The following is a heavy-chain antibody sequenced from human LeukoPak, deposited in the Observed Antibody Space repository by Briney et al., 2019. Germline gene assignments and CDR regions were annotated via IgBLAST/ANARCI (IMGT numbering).Heavy chain of an antibody. CDR3: ARGEERGSGTVHFDY. Sequence: SETLSLTCAVSGGSISNNNWWSWVRQPPGMGLEWIGEIYDGGSTNYNPSLKSRVTMSVDRSKNQFSLKLSSVTAADTAVYYCARGEERGSGTVHFDYWGQGTLVTVSS. D-gene: IGHD3-10*01. CDR2: IYDGGST. V-gene: IGHV4-4*02. CDR1: GGSISNNNW. J-gene: IGHJ4*02.